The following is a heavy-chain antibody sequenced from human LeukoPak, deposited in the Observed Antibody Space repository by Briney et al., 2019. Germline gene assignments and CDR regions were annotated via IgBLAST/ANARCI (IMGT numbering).Heavy chain of an antibody. V-gene: IGHV1-69*05. CDR1: GGACTSYA. CDR3: ARAHMVRGVIIGWFDL. D-gene: IGHD3-10*01. CDR2: MIPIFDTA. J-gene: IGHJ5*02. Sequence: SVKLSFKASGGACTSYAISWVRQAPGQRLEWMGRMIPIFDTANYAQKFQGRVTITTDESTSTAYMELSSLRSEDTAVYYGARAHMVRGVIIGWFDLWGQGTLVSVSS.